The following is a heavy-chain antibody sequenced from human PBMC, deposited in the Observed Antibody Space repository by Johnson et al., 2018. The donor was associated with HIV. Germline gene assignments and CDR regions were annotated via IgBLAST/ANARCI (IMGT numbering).Heavy chain of an antibody. CDR3: TPCTFGAFDI. Sequence: QVQLVESGGGVVQPGRSLRLSCAASGFTFSSYAMHWVRQAPGKGLEWVAVISYDGSNKYYADSVKGRFTISRDNSKNTLYLQMNSLKTEDTAVYYCTPCTFGAFDIWGQGTMVTVSS. CDR2: ISYDGSNK. D-gene: IGHD1-1*01. J-gene: IGHJ3*02. V-gene: IGHV3-30*14. CDR1: GFTFSSYA.